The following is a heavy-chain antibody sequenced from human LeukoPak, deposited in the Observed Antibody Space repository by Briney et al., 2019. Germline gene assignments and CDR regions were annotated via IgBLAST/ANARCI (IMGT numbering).Heavy chain of an antibody. D-gene: IGHD5-24*01. Sequence: SETLSLTCAVYGGSFSGYYWSWIRQPPGKGLEWIGEINHSGSTNYNPSLKSRVTISVDTSKNQFSLKLSSVTAADTAVYYCARGEMATNSSVRTGWFDPWGRGTLVTVSS. V-gene: IGHV4-34*01. J-gene: IGHJ5*02. CDR1: GGSFSGYY. CDR3: ARGEMATNSSVRTGWFDP. CDR2: INHSGST.